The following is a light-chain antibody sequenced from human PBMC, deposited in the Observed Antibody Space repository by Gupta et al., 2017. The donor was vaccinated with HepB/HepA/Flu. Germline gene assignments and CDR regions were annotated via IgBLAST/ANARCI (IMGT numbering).Light chain of an antibody. Sequence: QSVLTQPPSVSGAPGQRVTISCPGSSSNIGAGYDVHWYRQVPGTGPKVLVYGNNKRPWGVPDRFSGSRSGTSASLAITGLQTEDEAVYFCQSFDGSLYVFGTGTKVIVL. J-gene: IGLJ1*01. V-gene: IGLV1-40*01. CDR1: SSNIGAGYD. CDR3: QSFDGSLYV. CDR2: GNN.